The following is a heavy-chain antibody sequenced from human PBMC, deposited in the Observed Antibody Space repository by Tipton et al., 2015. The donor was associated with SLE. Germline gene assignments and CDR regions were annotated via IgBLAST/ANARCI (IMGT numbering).Heavy chain of an antibody. D-gene: IGHD3-10*01. CDR1: GFTFSHYW. CDR3: ASLGSV. Sequence: PLRLSCAASGFTFSHYWMSWVRQAPGKGLEWVANIKQDGSEKYYVDSVKGRFTFSRDNAKNSLSLQMNSLRAEDTAVYYCASLGSVWGQGTLVTVSS. V-gene: IGHV3-7*03. CDR2: IKQDGSEK. J-gene: IGHJ4*02.